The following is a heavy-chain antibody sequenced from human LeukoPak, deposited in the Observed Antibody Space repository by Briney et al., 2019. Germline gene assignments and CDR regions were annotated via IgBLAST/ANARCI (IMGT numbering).Heavy chain of an antibody. CDR2: IYSGGST. CDR1: GGSISSYY. D-gene: IGHD5-18*01. CDR3: ARDTEGYSYGGGYDY. V-gene: IGHV3-53*01. J-gene: IGHJ4*02. Sequence: ETLSLTCTVSGGSISSYYWSWVRQAPGKGLEWVSVIYSGGSTYYADSVKGRFTISRDNSKNTLYLQMNSLRAEDTAVYYCARDTEGYSYGGGYDYWGQGTLVTVSS.